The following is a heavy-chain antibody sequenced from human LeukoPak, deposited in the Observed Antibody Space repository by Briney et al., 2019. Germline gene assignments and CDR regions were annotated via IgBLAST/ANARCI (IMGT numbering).Heavy chain of an antibody. J-gene: IGHJ2*01. V-gene: IGHV4-39*01. CDR3: ARQGIVANWYFDH. CDR2: MYYTGST. Sequence: TSETLSLTCTVSGGSIRNTNYHWGWIRQSPGKGLEYIGSMYYTGSTYNNPSLKSRVAISVDTSKNQFSLNLRAVTAADTAVYYCARQGIVANWYFDHWGRGTLVTVSS. CDR1: GGSIRNTNYH. D-gene: IGHD2-21*01.